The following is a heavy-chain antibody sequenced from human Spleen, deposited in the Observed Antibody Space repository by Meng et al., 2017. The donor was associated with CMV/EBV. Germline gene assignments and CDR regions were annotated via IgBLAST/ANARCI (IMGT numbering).Heavy chain of an antibody. CDR1: GFTFNKYW. D-gene: IGHD6-19*01. Sequence: GESLKLSCAGTGFTFNKYWMNWVRQPRGKGLVWVSCINGNGSGVNYADSAEGRFSVSRDNAKNTVYLQVNSLRADDAAVYYCARESFHCADSGIWPEHWLDPWGQGTLVTVSS. J-gene: IGHJ5*02. CDR2: INGNGSGV. CDR3: ARESFHCADSGIWPEHWLDP. V-gene: IGHV3-74*01.